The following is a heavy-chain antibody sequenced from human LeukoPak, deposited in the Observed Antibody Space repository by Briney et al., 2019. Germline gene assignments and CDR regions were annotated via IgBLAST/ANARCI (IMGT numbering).Heavy chain of an antibody. D-gene: IGHD2-15*01. CDR3: AKDSVVAASTPGF. CDR2: IRYDGSNK. CDR1: GFTFSNYG. V-gene: IGHV3-30*02. Sequence: GGSLRLSCAASGFTFSNYGIHWVRQAPGKGLEWVAFIRYDGSNKDYADSVKGRFTISRDNSKNTLYLQMNSLRTEDTAVYYCAKDSVVAASTPGFWGQGTLVTVSS. J-gene: IGHJ4*02.